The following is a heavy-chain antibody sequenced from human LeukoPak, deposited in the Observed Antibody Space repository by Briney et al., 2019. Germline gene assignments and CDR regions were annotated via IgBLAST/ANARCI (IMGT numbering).Heavy chain of an antibody. V-gene: IGHV3-21*01. CDR1: GFTFSSYS. D-gene: IGHD1-26*01. CDR3: ASPIVGASPDAFDI. Sequence: GGSLRLSCAASGFTFSSYSMNWVRQAPGKGLEWVSSISSSSSYIYYADSVKGRFTISRDNAKNSLYLQMNSLRAEDTAVYYCASPIVGASPDAFDIWGQGTMVTVSS. CDR2: ISSSSSYI. J-gene: IGHJ3*02.